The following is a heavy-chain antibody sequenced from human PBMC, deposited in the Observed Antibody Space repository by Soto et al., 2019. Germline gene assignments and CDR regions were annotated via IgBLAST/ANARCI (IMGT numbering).Heavy chain of an antibody. D-gene: IGHD3-10*01. Sequence: GGSLRLSCAASGFTFSSYAMSWVRQAPGKGLEWVSAISGSGGSTYYADSVKGRFTISRDNSKNTLYLQMNSLRAEDTAVDYCAEVGGTAITMVRGVSYYWGQGTLGTVSA. V-gene: IGHV3-23*01. CDR1: GFTFSSYA. CDR2: ISGSGGST. CDR3: AEVGGTAITMVRGVSYY. J-gene: IGHJ4*02.